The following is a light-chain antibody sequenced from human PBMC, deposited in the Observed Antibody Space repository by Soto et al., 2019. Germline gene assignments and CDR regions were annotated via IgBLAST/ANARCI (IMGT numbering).Light chain of an antibody. CDR3: QQYGGSPRIT. CDR2: GAS. V-gene: IGKV3-20*01. CDR1: QYISNY. J-gene: IGKJ5*01. Sequence: EIVLTPSPATLSLSPGERATLSCRASQYISNYLAWYQQRPGQPPRLLIYGASNRATGIPDRFSGSGSGTDFTLIINRLEPEDVAIYYCQQYGGSPRITFGQGTRLEIK.